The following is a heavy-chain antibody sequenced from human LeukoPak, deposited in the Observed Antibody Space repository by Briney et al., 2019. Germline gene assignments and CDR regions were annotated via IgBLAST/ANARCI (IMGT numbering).Heavy chain of an antibody. Sequence: GRSLRLSCAASGFTFSSYAMRWVRQAPGKGLEWVAIISYDGSNKYYADSVKGRFTISRDNSKNTLYLQVNSLRAEDTAVYYCARDRGVTTVFSGSFWFDPWGQGTLVTVSS. D-gene: IGHD4-17*01. CDR1: GFTFSSYA. CDR2: ISYDGSNK. J-gene: IGHJ5*02. V-gene: IGHV3-30-3*01. CDR3: ARDRGVTTVFSGSFWFDP.